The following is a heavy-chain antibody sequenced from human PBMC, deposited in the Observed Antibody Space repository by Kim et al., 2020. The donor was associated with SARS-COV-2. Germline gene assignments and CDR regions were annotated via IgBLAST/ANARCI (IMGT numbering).Heavy chain of an antibody. CDR1: GYTFTSYD. Sequence: ASVKVSCRASGYTFTSYDINWVRQATGQGLEWMGWVNPNSGNTGYAQKFQGRVMMTTNTAISAAYMELSSLRSKDTAVYYCATGPSGWYDYWGQGTLVTVSS. J-gene: IGHJ4*02. CDR3: ATGPSGWYDY. CDR2: VNPNSGNT. V-gene: IGHV1-8*01. D-gene: IGHD6-19*01.